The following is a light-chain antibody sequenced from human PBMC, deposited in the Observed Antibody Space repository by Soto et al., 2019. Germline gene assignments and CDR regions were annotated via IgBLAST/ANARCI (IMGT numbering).Light chain of an antibody. J-gene: IGKJ2*02. V-gene: IGKV1-5*03. Sequence: DIQMTQSPSTLSASVGDRVTITCRASQSISSWLAWYQQKPGKAPKLLIYKASSLESGVPSRFSGSGSGTEFTLTISSLQPDDFATYYCQQYNSYSPCAFGQCTKLEIK. CDR3: QQYNSYSPCA. CDR1: QSISSW. CDR2: KAS.